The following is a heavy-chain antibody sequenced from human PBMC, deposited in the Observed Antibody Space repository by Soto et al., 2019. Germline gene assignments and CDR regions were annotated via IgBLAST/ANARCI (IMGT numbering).Heavy chain of an antibody. CDR2: ISYDGSNK. CDR3: AKESYYDKGYYFDY. V-gene: IGHV3-30*18. Sequence: PGGSLRLSCAASGFTFSSYGMHWVRQAPGKGLEWVAVISYDGSNKYYADSVKGRFTISRDNSKNTLYLQMNSLRAEDTAVYYCAKESYYDKGYYFDYWGQGTLVT. J-gene: IGHJ4*02. CDR1: GFTFSSYG. D-gene: IGHD3-22*01.